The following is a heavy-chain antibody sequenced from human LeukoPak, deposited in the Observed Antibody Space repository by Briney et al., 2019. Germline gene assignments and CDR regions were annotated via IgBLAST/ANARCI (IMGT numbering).Heavy chain of an antibody. CDR1: GGSISSSTYY. J-gene: IGHJ4*02. CDR2: IYYSGST. D-gene: IGHD6-13*01. Sequence: SETLSLTCTVSGGSISSSTYYWGWIRQPPGKGLEWIGSIYYSGSTYYNPSLKSRVTISVDTSKNQFSLKLSSVTAADTAVYYCARHRFLGRQLVHPYFDYWGQGTLVTVSS. V-gene: IGHV4-39*01. CDR3: ARHRFLGRQLVHPYFDY.